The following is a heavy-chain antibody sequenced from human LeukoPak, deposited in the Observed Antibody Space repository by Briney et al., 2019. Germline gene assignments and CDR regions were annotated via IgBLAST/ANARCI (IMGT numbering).Heavy chain of an antibody. V-gene: IGHV3-48*03. Sequence: PGGSLGLSCAASGFTFRNYEMNWVRQAPGKGLEWVSYISSSGDTTYYADSVKGRFTISRDNAKNSLYLQMNSLRAEDTAIYYCARLLYYDSSGYSYWGQGTLVTVSS. CDR2: ISSSGDTT. CDR3: ARLLYYDSSGYSY. CDR1: GFTFRNYE. J-gene: IGHJ4*02. D-gene: IGHD3-22*01.